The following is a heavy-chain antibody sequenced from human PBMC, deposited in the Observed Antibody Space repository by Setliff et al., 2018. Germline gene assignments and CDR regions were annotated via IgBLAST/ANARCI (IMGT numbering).Heavy chain of an antibody. V-gene: IGHV4-31*03. CDR3: ARNDYGDYGLYT. CDR2: IYYSGST. J-gene: IGHJ4*02. Sequence: PSETLSLTCTVSGGSISSGGYYWSWIRQHPGKGLEWIGYIYYSGSTYYNPSLKSRVTISVDTSKKRFSLKLSSVTAADTAVYYCARNDYGDYGLYTWGQGTQVTVS. D-gene: IGHD4-17*01. CDR1: GGSISSGGYY.